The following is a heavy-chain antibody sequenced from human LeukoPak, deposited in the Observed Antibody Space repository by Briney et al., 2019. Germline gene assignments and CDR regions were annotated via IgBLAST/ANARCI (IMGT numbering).Heavy chain of an antibody. D-gene: IGHD5-18*01. Sequence: PGGSLRLSCAASGFTFSSYAMSWVRQAPGKGLEWVANIKQDGSEKYYVDSVKGRFTISRDNAKNSLYLQMNSLRAEDTAVYYCARGDTAMVLLDYWGQGTLVTVSS. V-gene: IGHV3-7*01. CDR3: ARGDTAMVLLDY. CDR2: IKQDGSEK. CDR1: GFTFSSYA. J-gene: IGHJ4*02.